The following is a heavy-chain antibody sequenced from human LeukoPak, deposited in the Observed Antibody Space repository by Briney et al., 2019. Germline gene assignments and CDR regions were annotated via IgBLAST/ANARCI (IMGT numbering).Heavy chain of an antibody. Sequence: SETLSLNCTVSGGSISSSSYYWGWIRQPPGKGLEWIGSIYYSGSTYYNPSLKSRVTISVDTSKNQFSLKLSSVTAADTAVYYCARRGDGDYVYYYYGMDVWGQGTTVTVSS. CDR2: IYYSGST. CDR1: GGSISSSSYY. J-gene: IGHJ6*02. D-gene: IGHD4-17*01. CDR3: ARRGDGDYVYYYYGMDV. V-gene: IGHV4-39*01.